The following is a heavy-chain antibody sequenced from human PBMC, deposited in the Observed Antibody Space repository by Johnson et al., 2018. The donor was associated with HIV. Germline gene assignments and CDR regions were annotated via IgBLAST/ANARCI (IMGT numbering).Heavy chain of an antibody. D-gene: IGHD3-10*01. CDR2: ISDDGSNT. V-gene: IGHV3-30-3*02. J-gene: IGHJ3*01. CDR1: EFSFSTYA. Sequence: QVQLVESGGGLVQPERSLRLSCAASEFSFSTYAMRWVRQAPGKGLEGVAVISDDGSNTDYADAVKGRFTISRDNSKNTLYLQMNSLRSEDTSVYYCAKNWGSYGSEIDVWGQGTMVTVSS. CDR3: AKNWGSYGSEIDV.